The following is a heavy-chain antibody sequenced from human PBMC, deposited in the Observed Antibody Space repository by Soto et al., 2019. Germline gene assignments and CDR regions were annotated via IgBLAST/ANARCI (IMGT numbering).Heavy chain of an antibody. CDR3: AKPSIAAEKYYFDY. CDR1: GFTFSSYG. J-gene: IGHJ4*02. CDR2: IWYDGSNK. Sequence: GGSLRLSCAASGFTFSSYGMHWVRQAPGKGLEWVAVIWYDGSNKYYADSVKGRFTISRDNSKNTLYLQMNSLRAGDTAVYYRAKPSIAAEKYYFDYWGQGTLVTVSS. V-gene: IGHV3-33*06. D-gene: IGHD6-13*01.